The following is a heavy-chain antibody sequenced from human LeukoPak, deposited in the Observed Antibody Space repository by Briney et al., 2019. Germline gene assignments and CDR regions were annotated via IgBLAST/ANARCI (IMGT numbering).Heavy chain of an antibody. CDR3: ARVFRVYMDV. Sequence: GGSLRLSCAASGFFFNTNAMSWVRQAPGMGLEWVSGINSSGGSTYYADSVKGRFTISRDNSKNTLYLQMNSLRAEDTAVYYCARVFRVYMDVWGKGTTVTISS. J-gene: IGHJ6*03. CDR1: GFFFNTNA. V-gene: IGHV3-23*01. D-gene: IGHD3-10*01. CDR2: INSSGGST.